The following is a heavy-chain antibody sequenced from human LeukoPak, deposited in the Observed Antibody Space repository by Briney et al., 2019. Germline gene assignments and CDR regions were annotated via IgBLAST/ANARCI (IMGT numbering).Heavy chain of an antibody. CDR1: GVSISSGDYY. Sequence: SETLSLTCTVSGVSISSGDYYWSWIRQPPGKGLEWIGYIYYSGSTYYSPSLKSRVTISVDTSKNQFSLKLSSVTAADTAVYYCARVPFRNYYDSSGYCFDYWGQGTLVTVSS. CDR2: IYYSGST. CDR3: ARVPFRNYYDSSGYCFDY. J-gene: IGHJ4*02. V-gene: IGHV4-30-4*01. D-gene: IGHD3-22*01.